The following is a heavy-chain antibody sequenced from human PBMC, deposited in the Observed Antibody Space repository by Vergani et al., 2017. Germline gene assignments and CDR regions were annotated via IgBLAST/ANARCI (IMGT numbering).Heavy chain of an antibody. D-gene: IGHD7-27*01. Sequence: EVRLVESGGGLVQPGGSLRLSCAASGFTFSTYRLHCVRQAPGKGLDWVSYISTSSSTIYYADSVKGRFTISRNNAKNSLFLQMNSLRAEDTAVYYCARDFAPTADTGSDFWGQGTLVTVSS. CDR2: ISTSSSTI. V-gene: IGHV3-48*01. CDR3: ARDFAPTADTGSDF. J-gene: IGHJ4*02. CDR1: GFTFSTYR.